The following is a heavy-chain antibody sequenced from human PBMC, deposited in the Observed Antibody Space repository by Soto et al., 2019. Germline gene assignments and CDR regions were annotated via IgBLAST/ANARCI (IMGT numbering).Heavy chain of an antibody. CDR1: GYSFTEYW. V-gene: IGHV5-51*01. Sequence: PGESLKISCKASGYSFTEYWIGWVRQMPGKGLEWMGMIYPGDSDTRYSPSFQGQVTISADKSIRTAYLQWSSLKASDTAIYYCARLFNPGSAAGLDYWGQGTLVTVSS. CDR2: IYPGDSDT. CDR3: ARLFNPGSAAGLDY. J-gene: IGHJ4*02. D-gene: IGHD6-13*01.